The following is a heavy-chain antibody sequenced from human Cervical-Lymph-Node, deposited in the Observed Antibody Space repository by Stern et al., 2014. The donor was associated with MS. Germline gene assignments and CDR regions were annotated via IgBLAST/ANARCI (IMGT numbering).Heavy chain of an antibody. D-gene: IGHD3-16*01. J-gene: IGHJ4*02. CDR1: GFTFNRHG. CDR2: IWYDGSNQ. V-gene: IGHV3-33*01. Sequence: VHLVESGGGVVQPGRSLRLSCAASGFTFNRHGMHWVRQAPGKGLESVALIWYDGSNQYYADSVKGRFTISRDNSKNTLYLQINTLRPEDTAVYYCARAAMPIPIAGSALDFWGQGTLVTVSS. CDR3: ARAAMPIPIAGSALDF.